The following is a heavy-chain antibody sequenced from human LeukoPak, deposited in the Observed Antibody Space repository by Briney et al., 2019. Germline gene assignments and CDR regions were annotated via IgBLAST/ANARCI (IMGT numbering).Heavy chain of an antibody. Sequence: PSETLSHTCTVSGGSISSYYWSWIRQPAGKGLEWIGRIYTSGSTNYNPSIRSRVTVSVDTSKNQFSLKLSSVAAADTAVYYCARAVHSSPATLYYFDYWGQGTLVTVSS. CDR3: ARAVHSSPATLYYFDY. CDR1: GGSISSYY. V-gene: IGHV4-4*07. D-gene: IGHD6-6*01. CDR2: IYTSGST. J-gene: IGHJ4*02.